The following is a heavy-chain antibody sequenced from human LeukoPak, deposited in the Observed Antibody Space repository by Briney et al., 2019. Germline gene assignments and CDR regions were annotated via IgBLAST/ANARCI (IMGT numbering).Heavy chain of an antibody. V-gene: IGHV6-1*01. J-gene: IGHJ6*02. CDR1: GDSVSSNSAA. Sequence: SQTLSLTCAISGDSVSSNSAAWNWIRRSPSRGLEWLGRTYYRSKWYNDYAVSVKSRITINPDTSKNQFSLQLNSVTPEDTAVYYCARERSGWYLATYYGMDVWGQGTTVTVSS. CDR3: ARERSGWYLATYYGMDV. D-gene: IGHD6-19*01. CDR2: TYYRSKWYN.